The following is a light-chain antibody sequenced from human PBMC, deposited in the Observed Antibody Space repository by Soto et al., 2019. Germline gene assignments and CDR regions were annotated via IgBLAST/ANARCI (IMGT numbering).Light chain of an antibody. V-gene: IGKV1-5*01. CDR3: QQYSHYSRT. J-gene: IGKJ1*01. CDR2: RTS. Sequence: DIQLTQSPSTPSASIGDRVTITCRASQSVDHWLAWYQQKPGEAPKLLISRTSTLQSGVPSRFSGSGSGTEFTLTISGLQPDDFATYYCQQYSHYSRTFGQGTKVEI. CDR1: QSVDHW.